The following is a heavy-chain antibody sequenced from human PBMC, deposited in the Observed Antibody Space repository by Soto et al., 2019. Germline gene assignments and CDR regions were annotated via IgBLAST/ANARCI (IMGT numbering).Heavy chain of an antibody. V-gene: IGHV4-30-2*01. D-gene: IGHD5-18*01. CDR3: ASQTAMAFGYGMDV. CDR1: GGSISSGGYS. Sequence: QLQLQESGSGLVKPSQTLSLTCAVSGGSISSGGYSWSWIRQPPGKGLEWIGYIYHSGSTYYNPSLKRRVPTSVDRSKNQFSLKMSSVTAEDTAVYYCASQTAMAFGYGMDVWGQGTTVTVSS. CDR2: IYHSGST. J-gene: IGHJ6*02.